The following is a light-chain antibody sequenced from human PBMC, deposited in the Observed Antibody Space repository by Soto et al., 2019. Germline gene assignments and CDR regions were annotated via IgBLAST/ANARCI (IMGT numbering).Light chain of an antibody. J-gene: IGLJ1*01. CDR2: EVN. V-gene: IGLV2-8*01. CDR1: SSDVGGYKY. CDR3: SSYSGINNLGV. Sequence: QSALTQPPSASGSPGQSVTISFTGTSSDVGGYKYVSWYQQHPGKAPKLMIFEVNKRPSGVPDRFSGSKSVNTASLTVSGLQAEDEADYYCSSYSGINNLGVFGTGTKLTVL.